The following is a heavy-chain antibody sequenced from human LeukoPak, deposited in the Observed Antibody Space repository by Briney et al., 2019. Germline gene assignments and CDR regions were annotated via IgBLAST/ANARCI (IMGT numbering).Heavy chain of an antibody. CDR2: IYYSGST. J-gene: IGHJ5*02. Sequence: SETPSLTCTVSGGSISSSSYYWGWIRQPPGKGLEWIGSIYYSGSTYYNPSLKSRVTISVDTSKNQFSLKLSSVTAADTAVYYCARHDRSTSFWRDHSVWFDPWGQGTLVTVSS. D-gene: IGHD2-2*01. V-gene: IGHV4-39*07. CDR3: ARHDRSTSFWRDHSVWFDP. CDR1: GGSISSSSYY.